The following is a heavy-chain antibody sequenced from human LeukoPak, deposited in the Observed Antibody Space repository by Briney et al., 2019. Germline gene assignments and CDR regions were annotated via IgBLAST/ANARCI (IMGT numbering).Heavy chain of an antibody. J-gene: IGHJ4*02. CDR3: AKEFLLCSRYILVYIDY. CDR1: GFTFSSYA. V-gene: IGHV3-30*18. Sequence: GGSLRLSCAASGFTFSSYAMSWVRQAPGKGLEWVAVISYDGSNKYYADSVKGRFTISRDNSKNTLYLQMNSLRAEDTAVYYCAKEFLLCSRYILVYIDYWGQGTLVTVSS. CDR2: ISYDGSNK. D-gene: IGHD3-10*01.